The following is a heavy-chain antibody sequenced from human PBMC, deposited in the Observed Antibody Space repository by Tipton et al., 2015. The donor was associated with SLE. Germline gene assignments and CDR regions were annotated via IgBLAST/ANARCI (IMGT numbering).Heavy chain of an antibody. Sequence: TLSLTCTVSGGPISSYYWSWIRQPPGKGLEWIGYIYYSGSTNYNPSLKSRVTISVDTSKNQFSLKLSSVTAADTAVYYCARRSGWSFDYWGQGTLVTVSS. J-gene: IGHJ4*02. CDR2: IYYSGST. CDR1: GGPISSYY. D-gene: IGHD6-19*01. V-gene: IGHV4-59*08. CDR3: ARRSGWSFDY.